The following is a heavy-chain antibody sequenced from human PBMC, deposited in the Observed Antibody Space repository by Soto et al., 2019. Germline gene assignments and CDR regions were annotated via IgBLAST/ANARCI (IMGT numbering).Heavy chain of an antibody. CDR3: VRHAGAKIRSS. D-gene: IGHD6-19*01. Sequence: SVKVSCKASGGTFSSYRINWVRQAPGQGLEWVGGIVPIYRTADYAQKFQGRVTITADESARTSYMELRSLKSQDTAVYYCVRHAGAKIRSSWGQGTLITGSS. CDR1: GGTFSSYR. V-gene: IGHV1-69*13. J-gene: IGHJ4*02. CDR2: IVPIYRTA.